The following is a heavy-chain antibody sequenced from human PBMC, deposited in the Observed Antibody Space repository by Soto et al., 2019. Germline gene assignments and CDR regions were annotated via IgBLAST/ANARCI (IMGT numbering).Heavy chain of an antibody. V-gene: IGHV4-39*01. CDR3: ARSQVVITDDAFDI. CDR2: IYYSGST. D-gene: IGHD3-22*01. J-gene: IGHJ3*02. Sequence: QLQLQESGPGLVKPSETLSLTCTVSGGSISSSSYYWGWIRQPPGKGLEWIGSIYYSGSTYYNPPLKSRVTISVDTSKNQFSLKLSSVTAADTAVYYCARSQVVITDDAFDIWGQGTMVTVSS. CDR1: GGSISSSSYY.